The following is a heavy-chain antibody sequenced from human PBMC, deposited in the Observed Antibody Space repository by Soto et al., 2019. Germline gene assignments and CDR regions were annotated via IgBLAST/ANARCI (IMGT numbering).Heavy chain of an antibody. V-gene: IGHV3-49*03. CDR2: IRSKHSGATT. CDR1: GFTFGDYG. CDR3: TREGLRDVATPDY. J-gene: IGHJ4*02. D-gene: IGHD5-12*01. Sequence: GGSLRLSCTTSGFTFGDYGLSWFRQAPGKGLEWLGFIRSKHSGATTDYAASVKGRFTISRDESKSSAYLQMNSLKIEDTAVYYCTREGLRDVATPDYWGQGAQVTVSS.